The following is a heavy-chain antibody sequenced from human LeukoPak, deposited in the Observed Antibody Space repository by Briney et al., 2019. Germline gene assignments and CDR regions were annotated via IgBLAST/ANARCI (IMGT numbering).Heavy chain of an antibody. J-gene: IGHJ4*02. V-gene: IGHV1-2*02. CDR2: INPNSGGT. CDR1: GYTFTGYY. CDR3: ARAPRNYYDSSGSFDY. Sequence: ASVKVSCKASGYTFTGYYMHWVQQAPGQGLEGVGWINPNSGGTNYAQKFQGRVTMTRDTSISTAYMELSRLRSDGTAVYYCARAPRNYYDSSGSFDYWGQGTLVTVSS. D-gene: IGHD3-22*01.